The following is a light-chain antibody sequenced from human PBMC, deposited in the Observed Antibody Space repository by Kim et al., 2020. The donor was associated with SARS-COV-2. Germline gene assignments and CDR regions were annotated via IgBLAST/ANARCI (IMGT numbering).Light chain of an antibody. Sequence: VSPGQTSSITFSGDKLGDKYACWYQQKPGQSPVLVIYQDSKRPSGIPERFSGSNSGNTATLTISGTQAMDEADYYCQAWDSSAVVFGGGTQLTVL. CDR1: KLGDKY. CDR3: QAWDSSAVV. J-gene: IGLJ2*01. CDR2: QDS. V-gene: IGLV3-1*01.